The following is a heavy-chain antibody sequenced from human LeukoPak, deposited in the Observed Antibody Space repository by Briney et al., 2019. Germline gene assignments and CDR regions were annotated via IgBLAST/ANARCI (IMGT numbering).Heavy chain of an antibody. CDR3: ARAGILTIVVVPAADYYYMDV. D-gene: IGHD2-2*01. CDR1: GYTFTGYY. J-gene: IGHJ6*03. Sequence: ASVKVSCKASGYTFTGYYMHWVRQAPGQGPEWMGWINPNSGGTNYAQKFQGRVTMTRDTSISTAYMELSRLRSDDTAVYYCARAGILTIVVVPAADYYYMDVWGKGTTVTISS. CDR2: INPNSGGT. V-gene: IGHV1-2*02.